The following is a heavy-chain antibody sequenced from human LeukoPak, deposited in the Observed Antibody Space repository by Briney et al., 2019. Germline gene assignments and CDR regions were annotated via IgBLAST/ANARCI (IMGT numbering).Heavy chain of an antibody. CDR3: ARLGYCSGGSCYTLPAEDY. J-gene: IGHJ4*02. V-gene: IGHV1-3*03. Sequence: ASVKVSCKASGYTFTSYAMHWVRQAPGQRLEWMGWINAGNGNTKYSQEFQGRVTITRDTSASTAYMELSSLRSEDMAVYYCARLGYCSGGSCYTLPAEDYWGQGTLVTVSS. CDR1: GYTFTSYA. D-gene: IGHD2-15*01. CDR2: INAGNGNT.